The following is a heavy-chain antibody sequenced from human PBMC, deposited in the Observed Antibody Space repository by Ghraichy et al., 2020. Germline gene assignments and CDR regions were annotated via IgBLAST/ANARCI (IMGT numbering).Heavy chain of an antibody. CDR3: ARGGVRWNFDS. Sequence: SETLSLRCTVSGGSISNYYWSWIRQPPGRGLEWIGYIYYSGSTNYNPSLTSRVTISTDTSKNQFSLNLSSATAADTAVYYCARGGVRWNFDSWGQGALVTVSS. V-gene: IGHV4-59*01. CDR2: IYYSGST. J-gene: IGHJ4*02. D-gene: IGHD4-23*01. CDR1: GGSISNYY.